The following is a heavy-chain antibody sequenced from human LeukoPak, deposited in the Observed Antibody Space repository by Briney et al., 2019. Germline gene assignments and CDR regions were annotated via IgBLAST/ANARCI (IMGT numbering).Heavy chain of an antibody. CDR2: IQEDGSVK. V-gene: IGHV3-7*01. J-gene: IGHJ4*02. Sequence: GGSLRLSCEASGFTFGNYWMTWVRQAPGKGLEWVANIQEDGSVKRYLDSVKGRFTISRDNAKKSLYLQMNSLRADDTALYYCVRDGDNWNDFDYWGQGSLVTVSS. CDR3: VRDGDNWNDFDY. D-gene: IGHD1-1*01. CDR1: GFTFGNYW.